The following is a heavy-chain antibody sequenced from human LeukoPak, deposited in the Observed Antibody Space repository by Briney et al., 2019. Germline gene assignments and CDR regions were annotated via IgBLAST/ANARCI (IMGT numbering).Heavy chain of an antibody. J-gene: IGHJ4*02. D-gene: IGHD6-13*01. CDR1: GYIFSDYY. CDR2: INPKSGAA. CDR3: ARGAEAETSPLDF. Sequence: ASVKVSCKASGYIFSDYYMHWLRQAPGQGLEWLGWINPKSGAADYAQRFRGRVTMTRDTSINTDYMEMKRVTSDDTAVYYCARGAEAETSPLDFWGQGTLVIVS. V-gene: IGHV1-2*02.